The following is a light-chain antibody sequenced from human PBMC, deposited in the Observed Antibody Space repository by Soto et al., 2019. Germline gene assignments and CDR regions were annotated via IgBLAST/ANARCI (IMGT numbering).Light chain of an antibody. CDR1: QDISTR. V-gene: IGKV1-12*01. Sequence: DIQLTQSPSSVSASVGDRVTITCRASQDISTRLAWYQQKPGTAPKLLIYAASTSRSGVPSRFSGSGSGTDFSLTVSSLQSEDFATYFCQQAHTFPWTFGQGTKVDIK. CDR3: QQAHTFPWT. CDR2: AAS. J-gene: IGKJ1*01.